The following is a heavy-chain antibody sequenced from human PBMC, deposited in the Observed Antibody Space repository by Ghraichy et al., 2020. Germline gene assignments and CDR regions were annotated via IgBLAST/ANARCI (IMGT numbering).Heavy chain of an antibody. Sequence: GGSLRLSCAASKLTFSNYAMSWVRQAPGKGLEWVSTISGSGGSTSYADSVKGRFTISRDNSKNTLYLQVNSLRAEDTALYYCARGPTLTNWFDPWGQRTLVTVSS. J-gene: IGHJ5*02. CDR2: ISGSGGST. CDR1: KLTFSNYA. V-gene: IGHV3-23*01. CDR3: ARGPTLTNWFDP.